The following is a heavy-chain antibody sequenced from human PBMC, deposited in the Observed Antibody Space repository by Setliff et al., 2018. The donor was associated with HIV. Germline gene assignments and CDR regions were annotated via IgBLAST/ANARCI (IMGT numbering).Heavy chain of an antibody. Sequence: ASVKVSCKASGYSFSNYAMHWVRQAPGQSLEWMGWINAGNGNTKYSQKFQGRVTITRDTSTSTAYMELRSLRSEDTAVYYCARDHDSSAYTYFDYWGQGTLVTVSS. CDR1: GYSFSNYA. CDR2: INAGNGNT. J-gene: IGHJ4*02. CDR3: ARDHDSSAYTYFDY. D-gene: IGHD3-22*01. V-gene: IGHV1-3*01.